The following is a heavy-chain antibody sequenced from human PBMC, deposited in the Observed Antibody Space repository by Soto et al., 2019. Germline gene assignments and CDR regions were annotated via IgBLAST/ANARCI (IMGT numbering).Heavy chain of an antibody. CDR3: ARRVDWYGAFDI. D-gene: IGHD2-21*01. V-gene: IGHV4-39*01. CDR1: GGSISSSSYY. CDR2: IYYSGST. J-gene: IGHJ3*02. Sequence: SETLSLTCTVSGGSISSSSYYWGWIRQPPGKGLEWIGSIYYSGSTYYNPSLKSRVTISVDTSKNQFSLKLSSVTAADTAVYYCARRVDWYGAFDIWGQGTMVTVSS.